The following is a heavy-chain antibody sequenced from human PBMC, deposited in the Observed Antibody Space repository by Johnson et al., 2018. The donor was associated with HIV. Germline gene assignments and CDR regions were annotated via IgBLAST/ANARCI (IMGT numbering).Heavy chain of an antibody. D-gene: IGHD3-10*01. CDR3: AREDGSWSYFYHAFDI. CDR1: GFTFSAYG. CDR2: IRYDGSNK. Sequence: QMQLVESGGGVVQPGGSLRLSCAASGFTFSAYGMHWVRQAPGKGLEWVAFIRYDGSNKYYVDSVKGRFTIFRDNSKNTLYLQMNSLRAEDTAVYYCAREDGSWSYFYHAFDIWGQGTMVTVSS. V-gene: IGHV3-30*02. J-gene: IGHJ3*02.